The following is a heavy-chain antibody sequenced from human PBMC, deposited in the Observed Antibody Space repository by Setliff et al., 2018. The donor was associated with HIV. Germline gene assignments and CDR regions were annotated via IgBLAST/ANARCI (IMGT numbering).Heavy chain of an antibody. CDR3: AGGGAFWSGYYGFDY. V-gene: IGHV4-4*02. J-gene: IGHJ4*02. Sequence: SETLSLTCAVSGGSISSNKWWSWVRQPPGKGLEWIGEVYHSGSTKYNPSLKSRVTISVDKSKNQFSLNLTSVTAADTAVYYCAGGGAFWSGYYGFDYWGQGTLVTVSS. CDR1: GGSISSNKW. CDR2: VYHSGST. D-gene: IGHD3-3*01.